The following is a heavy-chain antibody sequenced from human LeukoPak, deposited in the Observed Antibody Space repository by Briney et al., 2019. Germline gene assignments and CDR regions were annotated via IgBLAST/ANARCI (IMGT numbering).Heavy chain of an antibody. D-gene: IGHD3-22*01. J-gene: IGHJ4*02. CDR2: ISAYNGNT. Sequence: ASVSVSFTGSGYTFTIYGISWVRQAPGQGLEWMGWISAYNGNTNYAQKLQGRVTMTTDTSTSTAYMELRSLRSDDTAVYYCARGYYDSSGYYPLPLLDYWGQGTLVTVSS. CDR1: GYTFTIYG. V-gene: IGHV1-18*01. CDR3: ARGYYDSSGYYPLPLLDY.